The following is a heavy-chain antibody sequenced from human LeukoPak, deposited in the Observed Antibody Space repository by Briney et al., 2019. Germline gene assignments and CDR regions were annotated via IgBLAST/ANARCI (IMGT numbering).Heavy chain of an antibody. D-gene: IGHD4-11*01. CDR2: INTDGRTI. Sequence: GGSLRLSCAASGFTFSRYWMHWVRQAPGKGLVWVSRINTDGRTITFADSVKGRFTISRDNAKNTLYLQMNSLRAEDTAVYYCVRSAFLTTEFYFDYWGHGTLVTVSS. V-gene: IGHV3-74*01. CDR3: VRSAFLTTEFYFDY. J-gene: IGHJ4*01. CDR1: GFTFSRYW.